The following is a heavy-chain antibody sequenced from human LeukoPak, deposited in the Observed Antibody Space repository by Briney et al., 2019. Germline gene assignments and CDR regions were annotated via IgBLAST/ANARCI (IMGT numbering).Heavy chain of an antibody. CDR2: ISGGGETT. CDR1: GFTFNNYA. Sequence: GGSLRLSCAASGFTFNNYAMNWARQAPGKGLEWVSSISGGGETTYYADSAKRRFTISRDTSQNTLYLQMNSLRAEDTAVYYCAGDYADYVGYFFFDYWGQGTLVTVSS. J-gene: IGHJ4*02. D-gene: IGHD4-17*01. V-gene: IGHV3-23*01. CDR3: AGDYADYVGYFFFDY.